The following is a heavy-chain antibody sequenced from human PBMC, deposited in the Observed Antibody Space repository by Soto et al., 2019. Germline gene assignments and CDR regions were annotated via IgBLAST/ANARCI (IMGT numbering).Heavy chain of an antibody. Sequence: LKLSCAASEFTFSSYAMSWVRQAPGKGLEWVSALSGSGGSTYYADSVKGRFTISRDNSKNTLYLQMNSLRSEDTAVYYCAKAVMITFGGVIARSYGMDVWGQATTVTVSS. CDR3: AKAVMITFGGVIARSYGMDV. J-gene: IGHJ6*02. CDR1: EFTFSSYA. CDR2: LSGSGGST. V-gene: IGHV3-23*01. D-gene: IGHD3-16*02.